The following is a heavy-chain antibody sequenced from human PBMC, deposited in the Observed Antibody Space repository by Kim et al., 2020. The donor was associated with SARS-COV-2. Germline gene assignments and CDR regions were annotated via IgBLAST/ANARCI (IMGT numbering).Heavy chain of an antibody. J-gene: IGHJ4*02. Sequence: AHHAQTSQGRVTLTADKSTSTAYMELSSLRSEDTAVYYCATGGYSSSFDYWGQGTLVTVSS. D-gene: IGHD6-13*01. V-gene: IGHV1-69*02. CDR3: ATGGYSSSFDY. CDR2: A.